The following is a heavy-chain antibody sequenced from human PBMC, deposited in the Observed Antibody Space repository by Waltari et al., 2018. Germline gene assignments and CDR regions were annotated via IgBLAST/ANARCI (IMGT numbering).Heavy chain of an antibody. V-gene: IGHV3-9*01. J-gene: IGHJ3*02. CDR2: ISWNSGSI. CDR3: AKGYGDDAFDI. D-gene: IGHD4-17*01. Sequence: EVQLVESGGGLVQPGRSLRLSCAASGFTFDDYAMPWSRQAPGKGLEWVSGISWNSGSIGYADSVKGRFTISRDNAKNSLYLQMNSLRAEDTALYYCAKGYGDDAFDIWGQGTMVTVSS. CDR1: GFTFDDYA.